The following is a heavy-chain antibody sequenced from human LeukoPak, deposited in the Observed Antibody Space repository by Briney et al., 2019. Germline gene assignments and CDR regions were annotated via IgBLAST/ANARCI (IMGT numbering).Heavy chain of an antibody. D-gene: IGHD2-21*01. CDR2: IYTSGST. J-gene: IGHJ4*02. V-gene: IGHV4-61*02. Sequence: SETLSLTCTVSGGSISSGSYYWSWIRQPAGKGLEWIGRIYTSGSTNYNPSLKSRVTISVGTSKNQFSLKLSSVTAADTAVYYCARGIGDYWGQGTLVTVSS. CDR1: GGSISSGSYY. CDR3: ARGIGDY.